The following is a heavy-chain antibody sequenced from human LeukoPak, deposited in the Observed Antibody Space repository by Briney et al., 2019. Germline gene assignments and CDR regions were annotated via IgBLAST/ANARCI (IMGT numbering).Heavy chain of an antibody. CDR3: ARVVGLGELLLFDY. D-gene: IGHD3-16*01. Sequence: GGSLSLSCEASGFTFRSYSMNWVGQPPGKGRDWVSSISSSSSYIYYADSVKGRFTISRDNAKNSLYLQMNSLRAEDTAVYYCARVVGLGELLLFDYWGQGTLVTVSS. V-gene: IGHV3-21*01. CDR1: GFTFRSYS. CDR2: ISSSSSYI. J-gene: IGHJ4*02.